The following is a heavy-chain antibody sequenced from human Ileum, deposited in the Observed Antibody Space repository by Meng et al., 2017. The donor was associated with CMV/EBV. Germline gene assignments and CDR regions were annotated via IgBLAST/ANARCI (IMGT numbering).Heavy chain of an antibody. V-gene: IGHV1-18*01. CDR1: GYTFTSYG. Sequence: ASVKVSCKASGYTFTSYGISWVRQAPGQGLEWMGWISAYNGNTNYAQKLQGRVTMTTDTSTRTAYMELRSLRSDDTAVYYCARFIYGSGSYYKSPFDDWGQGTLVTVSS. CDR2: ISAYNGNT. CDR3: ARFIYGSGSYYKSPFDD. D-gene: IGHD3-10*01. J-gene: IGHJ4*02.